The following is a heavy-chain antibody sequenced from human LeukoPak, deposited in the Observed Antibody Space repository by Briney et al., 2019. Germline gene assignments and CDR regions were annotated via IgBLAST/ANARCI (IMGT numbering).Heavy chain of an antibody. V-gene: IGHV3-48*03. Sequence: PGGSLRLSCAASGFTFSSYEMNWVRQAPGKGLEWVSYISSSGSTIYYADSVKGRFTISRDNAKNSLYLQMNSLRAEDTAVYYCARGLLFSSYYFDYWGQGTLVTVSS. D-gene: IGHD2-21*02. CDR3: ARGLLFSSYYFDY. CDR2: ISSSGSTI. CDR1: GFTFSSYE. J-gene: IGHJ4*02.